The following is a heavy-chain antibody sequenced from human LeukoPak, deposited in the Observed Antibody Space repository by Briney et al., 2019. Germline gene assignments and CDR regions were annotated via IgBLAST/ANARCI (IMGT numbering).Heavy chain of an antibody. CDR3: ARDFQVSPYYYYGMDV. CDR1: GFTFSSYS. J-gene: IGHJ6*02. Sequence: GGSLRLSCAASGFTFSSYSMNWVRQAPGKGLEWVSSISSSSYIYYADSVKGRFTISRDNAKNSLYLQMNSLRAEDTAVYYCARDFQVSPYYYYGMDVWGQGTTVTVSS. CDR2: ISSSSYI. V-gene: IGHV3-21*01.